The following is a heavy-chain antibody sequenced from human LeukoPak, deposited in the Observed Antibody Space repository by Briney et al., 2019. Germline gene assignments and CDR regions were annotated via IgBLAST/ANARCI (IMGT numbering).Heavy chain of an antibody. CDR3: ARDVIRNYGDYDGNWFDP. CDR2: INPSGGST. J-gene: IGHJ5*02. D-gene: IGHD4-17*01. CDR1: GYTFTSYY. V-gene: IGHV1-46*01. Sequence: GASVKVSCKASGYTFTSYYMHWVRQAPGQGLEWMGIINPSGGSTSYAQKFQGRVTMTRDTSTSTVYMELSSLRSEDTAVYYCARDVIRNYGDYDGNWFDPWGQGTLVTVSS.